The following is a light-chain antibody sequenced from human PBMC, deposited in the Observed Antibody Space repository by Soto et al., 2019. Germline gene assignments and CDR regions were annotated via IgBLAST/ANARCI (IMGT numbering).Light chain of an antibody. J-gene: IGKJ1*01. Sequence: DIQLTQSPSFLSASVGDRVTITCRASQGISRYLAWYQDKPGKAPNLLIYVASTLQSGVPSRFSGSGSGTEFTLTISSLQPEDFATYYCQQLNTYPRTFGQGTKVEIK. CDR2: VAS. V-gene: IGKV1-9*01. CDR1: QGISRY. CDR3: QQLNTYPRT.